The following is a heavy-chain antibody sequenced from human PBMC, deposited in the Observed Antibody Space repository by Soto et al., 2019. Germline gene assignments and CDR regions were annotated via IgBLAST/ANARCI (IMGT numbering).Heavy chain of an antibody. CDR3: AKGRGGSGSLTPRVDF. D-gene: IGHD3-10*01. Sequence: EVQLLESGGGLVQPGGSLRLSCAASGFTFNNYAMTWVRQAPGKGLEWVSGISGGGDTTSYAESVKGRFTVARDGSKNTLYLQMSSLRAEDTALYYCAKGRGGSGSLTPRVDFWGQGTLVTVSS. CDR1: GFTFNNYA. J-gene: IGHJ4*02. V-gene: IGHV3-23*01. CDR2: ISGGGDTT.